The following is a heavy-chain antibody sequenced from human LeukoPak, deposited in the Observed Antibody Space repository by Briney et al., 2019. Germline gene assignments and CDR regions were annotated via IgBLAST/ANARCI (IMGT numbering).Heavy chain of an antibody. V-gene: IGHV4-34*01. CDR1: GGSFSGYY. D-gene: IGHD3-16*01. Sequence: PSETLSLTCAVYGGSFSGYYWSWIRQPPGKGLEWIGEINHSGSTNYNPSLKSRVTISVDTSKNQFSLKLSSVTAADTAVYYCAREDTYDYVWGSPHPFDYWGQGTLVTVSS. J-gene: IGHJ4*02. CDR2: INHSGST. CDR3: AREDTYDYVWGSPHPFDY.